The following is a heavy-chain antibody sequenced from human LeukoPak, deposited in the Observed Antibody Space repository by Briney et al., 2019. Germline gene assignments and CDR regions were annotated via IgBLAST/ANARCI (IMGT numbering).Heavy chain of an antibody. CDR2: ISGSGGST. V-gene: IGHV3-23*01. CDR1: GCTFSSYA. D-gene: IGHD6-13*01. CDR3: AKGSRDSSWPYYYDYYMEV. Sequence: GGSLRLSCAASGCTFSSYAMSWVRQAPGKGLEWVSGISGSGGSTYYADSVKGRFTISIDNSKNTLYLQKNSLRAEDTAVYYCAKGSRDSSWPYYYDYYMEVWLKGTTVTVSS. J-gene: IGHJ6*03.